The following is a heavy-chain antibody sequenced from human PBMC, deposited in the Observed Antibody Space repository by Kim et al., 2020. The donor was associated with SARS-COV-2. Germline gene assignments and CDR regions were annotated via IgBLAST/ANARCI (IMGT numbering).Heavy chain of an antibody. CDR3: ARKGGLNGFDI. CDR1: GFTFSPYW. Sequence: GRSLRLSCAASGFTFSPYWMTWVRQAPGKGLECVANIKEDGGEKNYGDSVKGRFTISRDNAKKSVYLQMNSLRAEDTAVYYCARKGGLNGFDIWGQGTMVTVSS. CDR2: IKEDGGEK. J-gene: IGHJ3*02. D-gene: IGHD5-12*01. V-gene: IGHV3-7*01.